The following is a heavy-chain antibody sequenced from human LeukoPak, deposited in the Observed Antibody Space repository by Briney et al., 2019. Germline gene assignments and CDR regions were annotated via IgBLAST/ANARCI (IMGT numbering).Heavy chain of an antibody. CDR1: GGTFSSYA. CDR2: IIPIFGTA. V-gene: IGHV1-69*13. CDR3: AREISPSDY. Sequence: ASVKVSCKASGGTFSSYAISWVRQAPGQGLEWMGGIIPIFGTANYAQEFQGRVTITADESTSTAYMELSSLRSEDTAVYYCAREISPSDYWGQGTLVTVSS. J-gene: IGHJ4*02. D-gene: IGHD3-3*01.